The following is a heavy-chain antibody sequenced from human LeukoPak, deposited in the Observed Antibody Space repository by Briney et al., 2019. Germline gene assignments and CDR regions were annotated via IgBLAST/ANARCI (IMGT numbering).Heavy chain of an antibody. CDR1: GYTFTSYG. J-gene: IGHJ4*02. V-gene: IGHV1-18*01. D-gene: IGHD1-26*01. Sequence: ASVKVSCKTSGYTFTSYGIGWVRQAPGQGLECMAWISPYNGNTNYAQKLQGRVTVTTDTSTTTAYMELRSLRSDDTAVYYCTRDRSASGSQNYWGQGTLVTVPS. CDR2: ISPYNGNT. CDR3: TRDRSASGSQNY.